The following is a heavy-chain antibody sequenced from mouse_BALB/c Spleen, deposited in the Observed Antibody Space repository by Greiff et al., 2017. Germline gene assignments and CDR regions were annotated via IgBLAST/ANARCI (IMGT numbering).Heavy chain of an antibody. CDR2: ISYSGST. CDR1: GYSITSDYA. V-gene: IGHV3-2*02. D-gene: IGHD2-4*01. CDR3: ARRDYDWFAY. Sequence: EVQRVESGPGLVKPSQSLSLTCTVTGYSITSDYAWNWIRQFPGNKLEWMGYISYSGSTSYNPSLKSRISITRDTSKNQFFLQLNSVTTEDTATYYCARRDYDWFAYWGQGTLVTVSA. J-gene: IGHJ3*01.